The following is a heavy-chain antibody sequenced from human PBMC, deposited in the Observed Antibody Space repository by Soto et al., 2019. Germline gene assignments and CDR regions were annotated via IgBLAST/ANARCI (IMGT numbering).Heavy chain of an antibody. V-gene: IGHV1-2*02. D-gene: IGHD4-4*01. CDR1: GYPFSDNQ. CDR3: ARKHSLDYIRWGLDP. CDR2: INPKSDDT. J-gene: IGHJ5*02. Sequence: ASVKVSCKASGYPFSDNQIHWLRRAPGQGLEWMGRINPKSDDTNYAQKFQGRVTMTRDTSIDTAYLELTGLTSDDTATYYCARKHSLDYIRWGLDPWGQGNLVTVS.